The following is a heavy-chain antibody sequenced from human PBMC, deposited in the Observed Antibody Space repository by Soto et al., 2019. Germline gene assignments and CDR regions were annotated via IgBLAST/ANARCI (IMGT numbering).Heavy chain of an antibody. CDR2: ISSSSSYI. V-gene: IGHV3-21*01. Sequence: EVQLVESGGGLVKPGGSLRLSCAASGFTFSSYSMNWVRQAPGKGLEWVSSISSSSSYIYYADSVKGRFTISRDNAKNSLYLQMNSLRAEDTAVYYCARSQYGDYPLRWFDHWGQGTLVTVSS. D-gene: IGHD4-17*01. CDR1: GFTFSSYS. CDR3: ARSQYGDYPLRWFDH. J-gene: IGHJ5*02.